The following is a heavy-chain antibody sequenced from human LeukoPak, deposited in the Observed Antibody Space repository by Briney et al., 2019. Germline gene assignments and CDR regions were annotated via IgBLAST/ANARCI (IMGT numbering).Heavy chain of an antibody. Sequence: PGGSLRLSCAASGLIFSSYGMHWVRQAPGKGLEWVAFIRYDGSNKYYADSVKGRFTISRDNAKNSLYLQMNSLRAEDTAVYYCARAKVTYYDFWSGYTYYYYMDVWGKGTTVTVSS. D-gene: IGHD3-3*01. CDR1: GLIFSSYG. CDR2: IRYDGSNK. J-gene: IGHJ6*03. CDR3: ARAKVTYYDFWSGYTYYYYMDV. V-gene: IGHV3-30*02.